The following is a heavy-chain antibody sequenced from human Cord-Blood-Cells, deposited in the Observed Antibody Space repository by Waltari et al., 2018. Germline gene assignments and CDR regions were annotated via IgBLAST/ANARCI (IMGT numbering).Heavy chain of an antibody. CDR2: IKSKTDGGTT. CDR3: TTDLNGDDY. D-gene: IGHD4-17*01. Sequence: EVQLVESGGGLVKPGGSLRLFCAASGFNFSNAWMSGVRQATGKGLEWVGRIKSKTDGGTTDYASPVKGRFTISRDDSKNTLYLQMNSLKTEDTAVYYCTTDLNGDDYWGQGTLVTVSS. J-gene: IGHJ4*02. V-gene: IGHV3-15*01. CDR1: GFNFSNAW.